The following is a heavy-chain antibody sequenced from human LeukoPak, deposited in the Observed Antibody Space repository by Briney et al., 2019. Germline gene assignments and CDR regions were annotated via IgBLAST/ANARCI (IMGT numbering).Heavy chain of an antibody. D-gene: IGHD3-16*02. Sequence: PGGSLRLSCAASGFTFSSYAMSWVRQAPGKGLEWVSLISGSGGNTYYADSVKGRFTTSRDNSKNTLYLQMNSLRAEDTAVYYCAKEEITFGGVIVKHFQHWGQGTLVTVSS. CDR1: GFTFSSYA. CDR2: ISGSGGNT. V-gene: IGHV3-23*01. J-gene: IGHJ1*01. CDR3: AKEEITFGGVIVKHFQH.